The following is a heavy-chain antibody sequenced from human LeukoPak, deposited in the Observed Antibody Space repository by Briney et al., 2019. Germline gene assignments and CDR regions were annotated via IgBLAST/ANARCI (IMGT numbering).Heavy chain of an antibody. D-gene: IGHD3-10*01. Sequence: PGGSLRLSCAASGFTFSSYAMSWVRQAPGKGLEWVSAISGSGGSTYYADSVKGRFTISRDNSKNTLYLQMNSLRAEDTAVYYCAKELSLYYYGSGSHASCFDYWGQGTLVTVSS. CDR1: GFTFSSYA. CDR3: AKELSLYYYGSGSHASCFDY. CDR2: ISGSGGST. J-gene: IGHJ4*02. V-gene: IGHV3-23*01.